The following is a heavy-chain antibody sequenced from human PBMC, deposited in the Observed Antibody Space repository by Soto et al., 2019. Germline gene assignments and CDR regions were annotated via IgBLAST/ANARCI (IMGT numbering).Heavy chain of an antibody. J-gene: IGHJ6*03. Sequence: ASVKVSCKVSGYTLTELSMHWVRQAPGKGLEWMGGFDPEDGETIYAQKFQGRVTMTEDTSTDTAYMELSSLRSEDTAVYYCATNLDSHTTNYYSYYMDVWGKGTTVTVSS. D-gene: IGHD1-1*01. CDR2: FDPEDGET. CDR3: ATNLDSHTTNYYSYYMDV. CDR1: GYTLTELS. V-gene: IGHV1-24*01.